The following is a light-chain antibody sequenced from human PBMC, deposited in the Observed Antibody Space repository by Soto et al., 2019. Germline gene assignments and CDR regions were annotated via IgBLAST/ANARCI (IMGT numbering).Light chain of an antibody. CDR1: SSDVGSHNL. Sequence: QSALTQPASVSGSPGQSITISCTGTSSDVGSHNLVSWYQQHPGQAPKLMIYEVSKRPLGVSARFSASKSGNTASLTISGXXXXXEAXYXCCSYGGSRAVFGGGTQLTVL. CDR2: EVS. J-gene: IGLJ7*01. V-gene: IGLV2-23*02. CDR3: CSYGGSRAV.